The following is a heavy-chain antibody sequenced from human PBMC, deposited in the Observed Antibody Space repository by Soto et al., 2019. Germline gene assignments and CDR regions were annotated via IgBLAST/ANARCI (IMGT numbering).Heavy chain of an antibody. Sequence: GWSLRLSCAASGFTFSSYAMSWVRHAPGKGLEWVSAISGSGGSTYYADSVKGRFTISRDNSKNTLYLQMNSLRAEDTAVYYCAKVSMVRGGPLDYWGQGTLVTVSS. J-gene: IGHJ4*02. V-gene: IGHV3-23*01. CDR2: ISGSGGST. D-gene: IGHD3-10*01. CDR3: AKVSMVRGGPLDY. CDR1: GFTFSSYA.